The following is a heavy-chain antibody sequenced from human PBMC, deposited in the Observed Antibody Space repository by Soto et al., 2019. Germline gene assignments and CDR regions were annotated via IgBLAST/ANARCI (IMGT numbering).Heavy chain of an antibody. CDR3: AKDKFSRDDYSAYFDY. Sequence: QVQLVESGGGVVQPGRSLRLSCAASGFTFSSYGMHWVRQAPGKGLEWVAVILYDGSNKYYADSVKGRFTISRDNSKNTLYLQMNSLRAEDTAVYYCAKDKFSRDDYSAYFDYWGQGTLVTVSS. J-gene: IGHJ4*02. V-gene: IGHV3-30*18. CDR2: ILYDGSNK. D-gene: IGHD4-4*01. CDR1: GFTFSSYG.